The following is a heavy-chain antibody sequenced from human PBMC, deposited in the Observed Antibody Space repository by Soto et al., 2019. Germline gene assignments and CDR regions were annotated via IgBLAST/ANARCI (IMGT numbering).Heavy chain of an antibody. CDR2: IFYSGST. Sequence: QLQLQESSPGLVKPSETLSLTCTVSGGPIRTSTYYWGWIRQPPGKGLECIGTIFYSGSTDYNPSLKSRVTMSVDTSKNQFSLRLSSVTAADMAVYYCARGRAVTGGWFGPWGQGTLFTVSS. D-gene: IGHD3-10*01. CDR1: GGPIRTSTYY. V-gene: IGHV4-39*01. J-gene: IGHJ5*02. CDR3: ARGRAVTGGWFGP.